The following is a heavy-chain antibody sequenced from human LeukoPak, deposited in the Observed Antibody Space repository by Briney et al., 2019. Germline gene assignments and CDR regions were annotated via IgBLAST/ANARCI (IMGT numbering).Heavy chain of an antibody. J-gene: IGHJ6*02. Sequence: PSETLSLTCTVSGGSISSGYYWGWIRQPPGKGLEWIGSIYHSGSTYYNPSLKSRVTISVDTSKNQFSLKLSSVTAADTAVYYCALIAAAGGYYYYYGMDVWGQGTTVTVSS. D-gene: IGHD6-13*01. CDR2: IYHSGST. CDR3: ALIAAAGGYYYYYGMDV. CDR1: GGSISSGYY. V-gene: IGHV4-38-2*02.